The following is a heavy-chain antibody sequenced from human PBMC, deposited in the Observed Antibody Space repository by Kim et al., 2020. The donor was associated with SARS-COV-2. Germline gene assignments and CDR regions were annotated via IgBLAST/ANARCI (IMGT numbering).Heavy chain of an antibody. D-gene: IGHD6-19*01. J-gene: IGHJ4*02. Sequence: SETLSLTCTVSGGSISSYYWSWIRQPPGKGLEWIGYIYYGGSTNYNPSLKSLVTISVDTSKNQFSLKLSSLTAADTAVYYCARGTALLTSGWYVPYFDYWGPGTLVIVSS. CDR2: IYYGGST. CDR1: GGSISSYY. V-gene: IGHV4-59*13. CDR3: ARGTALLTSGWYVPYFDY.